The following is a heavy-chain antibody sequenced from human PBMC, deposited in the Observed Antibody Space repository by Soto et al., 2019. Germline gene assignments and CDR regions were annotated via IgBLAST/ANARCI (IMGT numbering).Heavy chain of an antibody. D-gene: IGHD3-3*02. CDR3: ARDRQYYHFWSGYQNEGPYGMDV. V-gene: IGHV4-34*02. J-gene: IGHJ6*02. CDR1: GGSFSGYF. CDR2: INHSGGP. Sequence: QVQLQQWGAGLLKPSETLSLTCAVYGGSFSGYFWTWIRQAPGKGLEWLGKINHSGGPNYNSSLKSRVTISVDTSKNQFSLILSTVTAADTAVYYCARDRQYYHFWSGYQNEGPYGMDVWGQGTTVTVSS.